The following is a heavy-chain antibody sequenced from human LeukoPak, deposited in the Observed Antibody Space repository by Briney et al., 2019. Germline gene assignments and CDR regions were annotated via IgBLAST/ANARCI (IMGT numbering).Heavy chain of an antibody. CDR3: ARSNSYGYVRTMDV. D-gene: IGHD5-18*01. CDR2: ITTSGSTI. CDR1: GFTFSDYY. V-gene: IGHV3-11*01. Sequence: SGGSMRLSCVASGFTFSDYYMNWIRQAPGKGLEWVSYITTSGSTIYYIDSVKGRFTISRDNAKNSLYLQMNSLRAEDSAVYYCARSNSYGYVRTMDVWGQGTTVTVSS. J-gene: IGHJ6*02.